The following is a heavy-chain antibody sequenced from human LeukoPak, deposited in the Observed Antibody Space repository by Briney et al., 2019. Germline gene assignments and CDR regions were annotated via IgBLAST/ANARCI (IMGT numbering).Heavy chain of an antibody. CDR2: ISAYNGNT. CDR1: GYTFTSYG. D-gene: IGHD6-19*01. Sequence: APVKVSCKASGYTFTSYGISWVRQAPGQGLEWMGWISAYNGNTNYAQKLQGRVTMTTDTSTSTAYMELRSLRSDDTAVYYCARDRIAVAARYYGMDVWGQGTTVTVSS. J-gene: IGHJ6*02. CDR3: ARDRIAVAARYYGMDV. V-gene: IGHV1-18*01.